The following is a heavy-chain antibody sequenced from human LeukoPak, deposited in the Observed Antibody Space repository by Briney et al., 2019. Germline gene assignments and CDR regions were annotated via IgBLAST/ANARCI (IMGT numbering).Heavy chain of an antibody. CDR3: TRASYGYYFDY. Sequence: GGSLRLSCTASGFTFGDYPMSWVRQAPGKGLEWVGFVRSNTYGGTTEYAASVKGRFTISRDDSKSIAYLQMNSLKTEDTAVYSCTRASYGYYFDYWGQGTLVTVSS. D-gene: IGHD5-18*01. V-gene: IGHV3-49*04. J-gene: IGHJ4*02. CDR1: GFTFGDYP. CDR2: VRSNTYGGTT.